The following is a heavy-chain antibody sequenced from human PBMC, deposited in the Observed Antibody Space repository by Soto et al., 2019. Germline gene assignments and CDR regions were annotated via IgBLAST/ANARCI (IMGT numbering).Heavy chain of an antibody. CDR3: ARSLRGYSGYGRGLGMDV. CDR1: GYTFTSYY. CDR2: INPSFGST. V-gene: IGHV1-46*01. D-gene: IGHD5-12*01. J-gene: IGHJ6*02. Sequence: RXSVEGSCKASGYTFTSYYMHWVRQAPVQGLEWMGIINPSFGSTSYAQKFQGRVTMTRDTSTSTVYMELSSLRSEDTAVYYCARSLRGYSGYGRGLGMDVWGQGTKVTVSS.